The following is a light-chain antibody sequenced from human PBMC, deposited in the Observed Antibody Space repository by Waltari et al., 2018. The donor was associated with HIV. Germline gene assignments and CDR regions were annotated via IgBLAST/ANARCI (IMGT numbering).Light chain of an antibody. V-gene: IGLV2-23*03. CDR2: EGS. CDR3: CSYAGSNTFV. CDR1: NSDVRNYNL. J-gene: IGLJ1*01. Sequence: QSALTQPASVSGSPGPSITISCPGTNSDVRNYNLVSWYQQHPGKAPKLMIYEGSKRPSGVSNRFSGSKSGNTASLTISGLQAEDEADYYCCSYAGSNTFVFGTGTKVTVL.